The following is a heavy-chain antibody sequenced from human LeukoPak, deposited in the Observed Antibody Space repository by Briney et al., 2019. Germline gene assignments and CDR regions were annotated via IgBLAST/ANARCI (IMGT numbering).Heavy chain of an antibody. J-gene: IGHJ3*02. CDR1: GGTFSSYA. CDR3: AREGCGGDCYGAFDI. Sequence: ASVKVSCKASGGTFSSYAISWVRQAPGQGLEWMGRIIPILGIANYAQKFQGRVTITADKSTSTAYMELSSLRSEDTAVYYCAREGCGGDCYGAFDIWGQGTMVTVSS. D-gene: IGHD2-21*02. V-gene: IGHV1-69*04. CDR2: IIPILGIA.